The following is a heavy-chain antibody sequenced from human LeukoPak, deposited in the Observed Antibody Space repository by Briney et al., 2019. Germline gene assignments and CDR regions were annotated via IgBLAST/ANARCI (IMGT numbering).Heavy chain of an antibody. CDR2: IYYSGST. Sequence: RASETLSLTCTVSGGSISSYYWSWIRQPPGKGLEWIGYIYYSGSTNYNPSLKSRVTISVDTSKNQFSLKLSSVTAADTAVYYCARGVGSGDAFDIWGQGTMVTVSS. V-gene: IGHV4-59*01. J-gene: IGHJ3*02. D-gene: IGHD2-15*01. CDR3: ARGVGSGDAFDI. CDR1: GGSISSYY.